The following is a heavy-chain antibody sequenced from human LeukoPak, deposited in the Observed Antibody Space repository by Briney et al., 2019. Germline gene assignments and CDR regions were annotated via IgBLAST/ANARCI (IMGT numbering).Heavy chain of an antibody. Sequence: GGSLRLSCAASGFTFDEYAMHWVRQAPGKGLEGVSGISWNSGNIGYADSVKGRYTISRDNAKKSMSLQMNSLRAEDMALYYCAKGTYYDFWSGYSFDPWGQGTLVTASS. CDR1: GFTFDEYA. V-gene: IGHV3-9*03. J-gene: IGHJ5*02. D-gene: IGHD3-3*01. CDR2: ISWNSGNI. CDR3: AKGTYYDFWSGYSFDP.